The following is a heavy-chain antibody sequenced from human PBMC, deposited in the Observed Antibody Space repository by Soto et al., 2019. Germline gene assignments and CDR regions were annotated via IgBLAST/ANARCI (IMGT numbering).Heavy chain of an antibody. Sequence: EVQLVESGGGLVQPGGSLRLSCAASGFSFSDYWMHWVRQAPGKGLVWVSCIDTDGSTTTYADSVKGRFTISRDNVKNTLYLQRDSLGAEDTALYYCSRGGGFGGSDLGGQGTLVTVSS. V-gene: IGHV3-74*01. D-gene: IGHD1-26*01. CDR1: GFSFSDYW. CDR2: IDTDGSTT. CDR3: SRGGGFGGSDL. J-gene: IGHJ5*02.